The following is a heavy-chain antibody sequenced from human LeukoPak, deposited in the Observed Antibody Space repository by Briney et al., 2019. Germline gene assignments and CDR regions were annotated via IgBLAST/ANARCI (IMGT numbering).Heavy chain of an antibody. CDR3: ARGYSSSSLRIFDY. D-gene: IGHD6-6*01. J-gene: IGHJ4*02. CDR1: GGSINSDY. V-gene: IGHV4-59*01. CDR2: VSYSGST. Sequence: SETLSLTCTVAGGSINSDYWSWIRLPPGRGLEWIGYVSYSGSTNYNPSLKSRVTISVDTSKNQFSLKLSSVTAADTAVYYCARGYSSSSLRIFDYWGQGTLATVSS.